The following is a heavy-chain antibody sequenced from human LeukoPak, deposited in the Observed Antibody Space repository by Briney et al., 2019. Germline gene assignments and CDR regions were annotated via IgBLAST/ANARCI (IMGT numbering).Heavy chain of an antibody. V-gene: IGHV3-11*04. CDR2: ISSSGSTI. D-gene: IGHD6-6*01. Sequence: KTGGSLRLSCAASGFTFSDYYMNWIRQAPGKGLQWVSFISSSGSTIYYADSVKGRFTLSRDKATNSLYLQMNRLRPEDTAVYYCARGTSYGIAARPIDYWGQGTLVTVSS. J-gene: IGHJ4*02. CDR1: GFTFSDYY. CDR3: ARGTSYGIAARPIDY.